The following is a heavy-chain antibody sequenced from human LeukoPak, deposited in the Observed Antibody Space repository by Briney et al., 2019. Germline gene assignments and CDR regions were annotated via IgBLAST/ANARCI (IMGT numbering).Heavy chain of an antibody. D-gene: IGHD6-19*01. J-gene: IGHJ4*02. Sequence: PSETLSLTCTVSGDSIGGSVDYWVWIRQPPGKGLEWIGSIFYSGRTYYNPSLKSRVTISVDTSKNQFSLRLSSVTAADTAMYYCARGISGGGWCPADYWGQGTLVTVSS. CDR3: ARGISGGGWCPADY. CDR1: GDSIGGSVDY. CDR2: IFYSGRT. V-gene: IGHV4-39*01.